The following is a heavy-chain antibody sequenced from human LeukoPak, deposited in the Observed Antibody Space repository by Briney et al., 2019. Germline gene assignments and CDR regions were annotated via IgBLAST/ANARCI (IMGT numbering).Heavy chain of an antibody. CDR3: ARGGSSGPLDY. CDR1: GFTVSSNY. D-gene: IGHD3-10*01. CDR2: IYSGGST. Sequence: GWSLRLSCAASGFTVSSNYMSWVRQAPGKGLEWVSVIYSGGSTYYADAVKGRFTISRDNSKNTLYLQMNSLRAEDTAVYYCARGGSSGPLDYWGQGTLVTVSS. V-gene: IGHV3-66*01. J-gene: IGHJ4*02.